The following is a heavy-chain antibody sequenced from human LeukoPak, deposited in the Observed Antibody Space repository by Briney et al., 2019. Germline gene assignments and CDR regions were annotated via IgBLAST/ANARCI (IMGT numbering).Heavy chain of an antibody. V-gene: IGHV4-39*07. Sequence: PSETLSLTCTVSGGSISRSSYYWGWIRQPPGKGLEWIGSIYYSGSTYYNPSLKSRVTISVDTSKNQFSLKLSSVTAADTAVYYCARDQDGYKHGRWFDPWGQGTLVTVSS. J-gene: IGHJ5*02. CDR2: IYYSGST. CDR3: ARDQDGYKHGRWFDP. D-gene: IGHD5-24*01. CDR1: GGSISRSSYY.